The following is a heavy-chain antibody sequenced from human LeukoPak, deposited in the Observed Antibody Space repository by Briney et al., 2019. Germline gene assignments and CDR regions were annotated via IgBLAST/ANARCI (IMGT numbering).Heavy chain of an antibody. D-gene: IGHD3-10*01. CDR3: VRDGEGVAISVNYWFAP. J-gene: IGHJ5*02. CDR1: GGTFSSYA. Sequence: SVKVSCKASGGTFSSYAISWVRQAPGQGLEWMGGIIPIFGTANYAQKFQGRVTITADESTSTAYMELSGLRSEDTAVYYCVRDGEGVAISVNYWFAPWGQGTLVTVSS. CDR2: IIPIFGTA. V-gene: IGHV1-69*01.